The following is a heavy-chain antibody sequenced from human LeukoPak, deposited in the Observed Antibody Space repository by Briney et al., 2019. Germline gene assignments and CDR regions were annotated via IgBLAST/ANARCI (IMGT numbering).Heavy chain of an antibody. CDR3: AKDWQAWYYYYYYMDV. V-gene: IGHV3-30*02. CDR2: IRYVGINK. CDR1: GFTFSTYG. J-gene: IGHJ6*03. Sequence: GGSLRLSCAASGFTFSTYGMHWVRQAPGKGLEWVSFIRYVGINKYYADSVKGRFTISRDNSKNTLYLQMNSLRAEDTAVYYCAKDWQAWYYYYYYMDVWGKGTTVIISS.